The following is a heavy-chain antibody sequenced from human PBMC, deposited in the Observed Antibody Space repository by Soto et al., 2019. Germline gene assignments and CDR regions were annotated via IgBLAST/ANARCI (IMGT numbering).Heavy chain of an antibody. J-gene: IGHJ4*02. CDR3: ARRNVYGSGSYSFDY. Sequence: QVQLVQSGAEVKKPGASVKVSCKASGYTFTNYAMHWVSQAPGPRLEWMGWINAAIGNTKYSQKFQGSVTITRATSANTAYMELSSLRSEDTAVYYCARRNVYGSGSYSFDYCGQGTLCNFSA. V-gene: IGHV1-3*01. D-gene: IGHD3-10*01. CDR2: INAAIGNT. CDR1: GYTFTNYA.